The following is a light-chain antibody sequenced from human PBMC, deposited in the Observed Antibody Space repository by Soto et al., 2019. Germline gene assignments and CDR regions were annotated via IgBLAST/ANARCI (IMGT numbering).Light chain of an antibody. J-gene: IGLJ1*01. V-gene: IGLV2-14*02. CDR1: SSDIGSYNL. CDR3: CSYTSDLTPYV. Sequence: QSVLTQPASVSGSPGQSITISCTGTSSDIGSYNLVSWYQQHPGKAPKLMIYEDNKRPSGVSNRFSGSKSGNVASLTISGLQAEDEADYYCCSYTSDLTPYVFGTGTKVTVL. CDR2: EDN.